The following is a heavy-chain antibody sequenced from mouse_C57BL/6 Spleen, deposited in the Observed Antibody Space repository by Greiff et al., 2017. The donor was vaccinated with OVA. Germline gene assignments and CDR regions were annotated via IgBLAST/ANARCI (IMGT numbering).Heavy chain of an antibody. Sequence: VQLQQSGAELVKPGASVKISCKASGYAFSSYWMNWVKQRPGKGLEWIGQIYPGDGDTNYNGKFKGKATLTADKSSSTAYMQLSSLTSEDSAVYFCARGEPDRAWFAYWGQGTLVTVSA. CDR2: IYPGDGDT. J-gene: IGHJ3*01. CDR3: ARGEPDRAWFAY. V-gene: IGHV1-80*01. CDR1: GYAFSSYW.